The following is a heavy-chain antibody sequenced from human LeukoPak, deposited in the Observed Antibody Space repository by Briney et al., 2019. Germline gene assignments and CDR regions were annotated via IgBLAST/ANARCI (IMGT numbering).Heavy chain of an antibody. CDR2: ISGSGGGT. V-gene: IGHV3-23*01. Sequence: GGSLRLSCAASGFTFSNYAVSWVRQAPGKGLEWVSAISGSGGGTYDADSVKGRFTISRDNSKNTLYLQMNSLRAEDTAVYYCAMGPRGTYFDYWGQGTLVTVSS. CDR1: GFTFSNYA. D-gene: IGHD1-26*01. J-gene: IGHJ4*02. CDR3: AMGPRGTYFDY.